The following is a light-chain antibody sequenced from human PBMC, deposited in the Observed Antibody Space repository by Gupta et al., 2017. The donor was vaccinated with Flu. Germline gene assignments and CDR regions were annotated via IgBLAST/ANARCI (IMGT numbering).Light chain of an antibody. CDR1: SSDVGGYNY. V-gene: IGLV2-14*01. CDR3: SSYTSSSTLV. CDR2: EVT. J-gene: IGLJ2*01. Sequence: QSALTQPASVSGSPGQSITIPCTGTSSDVGGYNYVSWYQHLPGKAPQLIIYEVTNRPSGVSSRFTGSRSGNTASLTISGLQAEDEADYHCSSYTSSSTLVFGGGTKLTVL.